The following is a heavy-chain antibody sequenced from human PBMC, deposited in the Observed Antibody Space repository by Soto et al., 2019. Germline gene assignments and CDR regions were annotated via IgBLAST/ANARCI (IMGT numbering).Heavy chain of an antibody. D-gene: IGHD5-18*01. CDR1: GSSISIGTDY. J-gene: IGHJ4*02. CDR3: ARLDLVDTAMGLDY. Sequence: SETLSLTCDVSGSSISIGTDYWGWIRKPPGKGLEWIGSIYYSGSTYYNPSLKSRVTISVDTSKNQFSLKLSSVTAADTAVYYCARLDLVDTAMGLDYWGQGTLVTVS. CDR2: IYYSGST. V-gene: IGHV4-39*01.